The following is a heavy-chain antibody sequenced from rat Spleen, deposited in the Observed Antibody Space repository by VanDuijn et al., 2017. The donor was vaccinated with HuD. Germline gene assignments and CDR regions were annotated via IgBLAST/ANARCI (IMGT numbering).Heavy chain of an antibody. Sequence: EVHLVESGGGLVQPGRSLKLSCAASGFTFSNFPMAWVRQAPKRGLEWVASISSGGGATYYSDSVKGRFTGSRDNAKSTLYLQMDSLRSEDTATYYCARHGYTTDYLNWFAYWGQGTLVTVSS. CDR2: ISSGGGAT. V-gene: IGHV5-25*01. CDR3: ARHGYTTDYLNWFAY. D-gene: IGHD1-6*01. J-gene: IGHJ3*01. CDR1: GFTFSNFP.